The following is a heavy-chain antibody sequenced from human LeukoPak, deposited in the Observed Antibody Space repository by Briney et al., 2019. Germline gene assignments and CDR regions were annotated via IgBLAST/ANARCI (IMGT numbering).Heavy chain of an antibody. Sequence: SETLSLTCTVSGGSISSYYWSWIRQPPGKGLEWIGYIYYSGSTNYNPSLKSRVTISVDTSKNQFSLKLSSVTAADTAVYYCARSIVATTKPYFDYWGQGTLVTVSS. D-gene: IGHD5-12*01. V-gene: IGHV4-59*08. J-gene: IGHJ4*02. CDR1: GGSISSYY. CDR3: ARSIVATTKPYFDY. CDR2: IYYSGST.